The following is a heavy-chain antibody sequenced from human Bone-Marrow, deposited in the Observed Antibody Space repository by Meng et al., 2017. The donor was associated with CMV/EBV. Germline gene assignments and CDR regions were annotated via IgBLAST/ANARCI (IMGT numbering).Heavy chain of an antibody. CDR2: IIPILGIA. Sequence: KISCAASGFTFSSYGMHWVRQAPGQGLEWMGRIIPILGIANYAQKFQGRVTITADKSTSTAYMELSSLRSEDTAVYYCARDGTPALGYCSGGSCRYRAFDIWGQGTMVTV. J-gene: IGHJ3*02. V-gene: IGHV1-69*04. D-gene: IGHD2-15*01. CDR3: ARDGTPALGYCSGGSCRYRAFDI. CDR1: GFTFSSYG.